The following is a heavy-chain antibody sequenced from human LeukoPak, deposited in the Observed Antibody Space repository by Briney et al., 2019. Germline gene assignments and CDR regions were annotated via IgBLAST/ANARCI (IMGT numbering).Heavy chain of an antibody. CDR2: IWYDGSNK. D-gene: IGHD5-24*01. CDR1: GFTFSSYG. CDR3: AKDSERATSLFHY. Sequence: GGSLRLSCAASGFTFSSYGMHWVRQAPGKGLEWVAVIWYDGSNKYYADSVKGRFTISRDNSKNTLYLQMNSLRAEDTAVYYCAKDSERATSLFHYWGQGTLVTVSS. J-gene: IGHJ4*02. V-gene: IGHV3-30*02.